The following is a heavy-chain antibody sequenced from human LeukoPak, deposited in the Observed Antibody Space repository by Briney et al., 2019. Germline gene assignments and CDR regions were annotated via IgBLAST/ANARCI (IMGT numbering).Heavy chain of an antibody. V-gene: IGHV1-8*01. D-gene: IGHD3-9*01. CDR2: MNPNSGNT. J-gene: IGHJ5*02. CDR3: ARDLLTGFNWFDP. Sequence: ASVKVSCKASGYTFTSYDINWVRQATGLGLEWMGWMNPNSGNTGYAQKFQGRVTMTRNTSISTAYMELSSLRSEDTAVYYCARDLLTGFNWFDPWGQGTLVTVSS. CDR1: GYTFTSYD.